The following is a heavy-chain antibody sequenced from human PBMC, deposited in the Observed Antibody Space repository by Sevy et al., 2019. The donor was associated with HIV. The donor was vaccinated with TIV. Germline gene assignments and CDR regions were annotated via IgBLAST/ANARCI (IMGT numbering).Heavy chain of an antibody. Sequence: GGSLRLSCVASGFTFSSYAMSWVRQAPGKGPEWVSAISGSGGSTYYADSVKGRFTISRDNSKNTLYLQMNSLRAEDTAVYYCAKSSYYGSGSYFYFDYWGQGTLVTVSS. D-gene: IGHD3-10*01. J-gene: IGHJ4*02. CDR1: GFTFSSYA. CDR3: AKSSYYGSGSYFYFDY. V-gene: IGHV3-23*01. CDR2: ISGSGGST.